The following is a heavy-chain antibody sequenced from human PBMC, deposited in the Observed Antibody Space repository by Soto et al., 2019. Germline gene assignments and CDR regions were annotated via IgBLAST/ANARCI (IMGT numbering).Heavy chain of an antibody. V-gene: IGHV3-33*01. CDR2: IWYAGSNR. J-gene: IGHJ6*02. D-gene: IGHD4-17*01. CDR1: GFSFSSYG. CDR3: GRARDRETVTRGGMDV. Sequence: QVQLVESGGGVVQPGRSLTLSCAASGFSFSSYGMHWVRQAPGKGLEWVAVIWYAGSNRYYEDSVRGRSTISRDNSKNTVHVQMYGLRVDDTAVYYCGRARDRETVTRGGMDVWGQGTTVTVSS.